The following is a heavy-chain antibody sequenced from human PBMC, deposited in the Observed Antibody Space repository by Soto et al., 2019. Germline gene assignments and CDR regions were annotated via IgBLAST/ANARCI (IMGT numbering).Heavy chain of an antibody. D-gene: IGHD3-22*01. J-gene: IGHJ5*02. V-gene: IGHV1-18*01. CDR1: GYTFTSYG. CDR2: ISAYNGNT. CDR3: ARDSMISDPNWFDP. Sequence: ASVKVSCKASGYTFTSYGISWVRQAPGQGLEWMGWISAYNGNTNYAQKLQGRVTMTTDTSTSTAYMELRSLRSDDTAVYYCARDSMISDPNWFDPWGQGALVTVSS.